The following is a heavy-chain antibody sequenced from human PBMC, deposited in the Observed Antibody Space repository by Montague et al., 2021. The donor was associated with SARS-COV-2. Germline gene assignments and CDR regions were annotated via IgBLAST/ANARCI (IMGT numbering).Heavy chain of an antibody. D-gene: IGHD3-22*01. J-gene: IGHJ4*02. Sequence: SLRLSCAASGFTFNRYAMSWVRQAPGKGLEWVSIIYRGGSSTYYADSVKGRFTISRDNSKNTLYLQMNSMIAEDTAVYYCAKTHRYYNRNFDYWGQGTLVTVSS. CDR1: GFTFNRYA. CDR3: AKTHRYYNRNFDY. CDR2: IYRGGSST. V-gene: IGHV3-23*03.